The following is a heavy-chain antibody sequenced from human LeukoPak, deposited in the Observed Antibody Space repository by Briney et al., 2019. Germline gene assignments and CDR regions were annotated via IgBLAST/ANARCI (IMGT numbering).Heavy chain of an antibody. J-gene: IGHJ4*02. D-gene: IGHD3-10*01. Sequence: SETLSLTCAVYGGSFSGYYWSWIRQPPGKGLEWIGYIYYSGSTNYNPSLKSRVTISVDTSKNQFSLKLSSVTAADTAVYYCARRSITMVRGVILWDYWGQGTLVTVSS. V-gene: IGHV4-59*12. CDR1: GGSFSGYY. CDR2: IYYSGST. CDR3: ARRSITMVRGVILWDY.